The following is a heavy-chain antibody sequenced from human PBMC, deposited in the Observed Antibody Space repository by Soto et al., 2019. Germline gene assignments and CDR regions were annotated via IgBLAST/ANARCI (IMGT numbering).Heavy chain of an antibody. CDR1: GFTFSSYG. V-gene: IGHV3-30*18. J-gene: IGHJ6*02. CDR2: ISYDGSNK. CDR3: AQGYSGYDYYYGMDV. D-gene: IGHD5-12*01. Sequence: GGSLRLSCAASGFTFSSYGMHWVRQAPGKGLEWVAVISYDGSNKYYADSVKGRFTISRDNSKNTLYLQMNSLRAEDTAVYYCAQGYSGYDYYYGMDVWGQGTTVTVSS.